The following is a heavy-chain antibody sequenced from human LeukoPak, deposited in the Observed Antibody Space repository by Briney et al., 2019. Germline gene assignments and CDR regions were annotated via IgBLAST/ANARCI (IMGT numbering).Heavy chain of an antibody. Sequence: KTSETLSLTCAVYGGSFSGYYWSWIRQPPGKGLEWIGYIYYSGSTNYNPSLKSRVTISVDTSKNQFSLKLSSVTAADTAVYYCARGLKYGMDVWGQGTTVTVSS. J-gene: IGHJ6*02. CDR2: IYYSGST. V-gene: IGHV4-59*01. CDR3: ARGLKYGMDV. CDR1: GGSFSGYY.